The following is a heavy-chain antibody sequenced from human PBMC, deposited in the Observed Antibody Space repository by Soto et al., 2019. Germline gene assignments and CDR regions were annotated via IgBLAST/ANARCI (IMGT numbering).Heavy chain of an antibody. CDR1: GFTFNNAW. CDR3: TTSTIDPNHSSFDC. J-gene: IGHJ4*02. V-gene: IGHV3-15*01. CDR2: IKGKSDGGTT. Sequence: PGGSLRLSCAASGFTFNNAWLSWVRQAPGKGLEWVGRIKGKSDGGTTDFAAPVRGRFTVSRDDSKNTLYLQMNTLKTEDTAVYYCTTSTIDPNHSSFDCWGQGTLVTVSS. D-gene: IGHD6-13*01.